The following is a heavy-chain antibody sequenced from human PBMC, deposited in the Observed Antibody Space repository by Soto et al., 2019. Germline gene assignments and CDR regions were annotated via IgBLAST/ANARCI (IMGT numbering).Heavy chain of an antibody. CDR2: IWYDGSNK. CDR1: GCTFSRYG. Sequence: SLRLSWAAPGCTFSRYGMQWVRQAPGNGLEWVAVIWYDGSNKYYADSVKGRFTISRDNSKNTLYLQMNSLRAEDTAVYYCARDPAGSGYYYYYGMDVWGQGTTVTVSS. D-gene: IGHD3-10*01. J-gene: IGHJ6*02. CDR3: ARDPAGSGYYYYYGMDV. V-gene: IGHV3-33*01.